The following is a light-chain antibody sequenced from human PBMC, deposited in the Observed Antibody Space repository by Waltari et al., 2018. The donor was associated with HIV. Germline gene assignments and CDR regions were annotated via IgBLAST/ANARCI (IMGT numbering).Light chain of an antibody. V-gene: IGLV3-21*04. CDR3: QVWDRSGVFV. Sequence: SYVLTQPPSVSVAPGRAARITCGGDDIETKSVQWYRQRPGQAPVLVIYYDGERPSGIPERFSGSNSGNTATLTISRVEAGDEADYYCQVWDRSGVFVFGPGTKVTVL. CDR2: YDG. J-gene: IGLJ1*01. CDR1: DIETKS.